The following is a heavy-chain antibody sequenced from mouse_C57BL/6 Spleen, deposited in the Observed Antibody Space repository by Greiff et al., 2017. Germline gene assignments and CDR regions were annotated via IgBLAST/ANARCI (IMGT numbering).Heavy chain of an antibody. CDR2: IRNKANGYTT. Sequence: EVKLVESGGGLVQPGGSLSLSCAASGFTFTDYYMSWVRQPPGKALEWLGFIRNKANGYTTEYSASVKGRFTISRDNSQSILYLQLNALRAEDSATYYCARSLYYGYVGGFFDYWGQGTTLTVSS. V-gene: IGHV7-3*01. D-gene: IGHD2-2*01. J-gene: IGHJ2*01. CDR3: ARSLYYGYVGGFFDY. CDR1: GFTFTDYY.